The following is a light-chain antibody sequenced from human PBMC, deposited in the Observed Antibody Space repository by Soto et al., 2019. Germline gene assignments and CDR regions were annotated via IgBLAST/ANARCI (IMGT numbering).Light chain of an antibody. CDR2: GAS. J-gene: IGKJ3*01. V-gene: IGKV3-20*01. CDR1: QSVSRNY. Sequence: EIVLTQSPGTLSLSPGERATLSCRASQSVSRNYIAWYQQKPGQAPRLLIFGASGRAPGFPDRFSGSGSGTDFTLTINRLEPEDFAVYFCQQYGSSRFTFGPGTKVDIK. CDR3: QQYGSSRFT.